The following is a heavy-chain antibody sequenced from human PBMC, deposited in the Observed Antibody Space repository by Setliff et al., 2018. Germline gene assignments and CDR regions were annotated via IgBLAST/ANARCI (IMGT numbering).Heavy chain of an antibody. CDR1: GYTFTDYG. Sequence: ASVKVSCKVFGYTFTDYGIGWIRQAPGQGLEWMGWISTYNGETNYAQIFQDRVTMTADTSANTAYLELRSLRPDDTAVYYCARQRGGSYSAYSDWWGHGTLVTVSS. CDR2: ISTYNGET. D-gene: IGHD1-26*01. V-gene: IGHV1-18*01. J-gene: IGHJ4*01. CDR3: ARQRGGSYSAYSDW.